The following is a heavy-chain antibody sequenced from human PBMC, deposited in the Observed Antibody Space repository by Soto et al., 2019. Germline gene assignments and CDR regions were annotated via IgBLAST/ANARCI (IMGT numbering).Heavy chain of an antibody. CDR1: GFTFTGSA. D-gene: IGHD6-13*01. Sequence: ASVKVSCKASGFTFTGSAMQWVRQARGQRLEWKGWIVVGSGNTNYAQKLQEKVTITRDMSTSTAYMELSSLRSEDTAVYYCVAAGTSSYYYYYGMDVWGQGTTVTVS. J-gene: IGHJ6*02. V-gene: IGHV1-58*02. CDR3: VAAGTSSYYYYYGMDV. CDR2: IVVGSGNT.